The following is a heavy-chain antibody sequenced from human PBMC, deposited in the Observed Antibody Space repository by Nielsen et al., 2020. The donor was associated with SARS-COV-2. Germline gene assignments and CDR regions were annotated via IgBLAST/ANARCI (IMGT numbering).Heavy chain of an antibody. CDR3: ARESSGYDHYNYGMDV. CDR1: GGSISSGGYY. V-gene: IGHV4-31*03. D-gene: IGHD5-12*01. Sequence: SETLSLTCTVFGGSISSGGYYWSWIRHHPGKGLEWIGYIYFSGRTCYNPSLKSRVTISVDTSKNQFSLSLRSVTAADTAVYYCARESSGYDHYNYGMDVGGKGTTLTVSS. CDR2: IYFSGRT. J-gene: IGHJ6*04.